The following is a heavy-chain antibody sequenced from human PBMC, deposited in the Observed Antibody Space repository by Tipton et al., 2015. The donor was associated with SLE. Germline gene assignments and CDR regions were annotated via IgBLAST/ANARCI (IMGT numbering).Heavy chain of an antibody. CDR2: ISGSGGST. CDR1: GFTFSSYA. V-gene: IGHV3-23*01. CDR3: ANGGTDGGASFDWFFDY. D-gene: IGHD3-9*01. J-gene: IGHJ4*02. Sequence: GSLRLSCAASGFTFSSYAMSWVRQAPGKGLEWVSAISGSGGSTYYADSVKGRFTISRDNSKNTLYLQMNSLRAEDTAVYYCANGGTDGGASFDWFFDYWGQGTLVTVSS.